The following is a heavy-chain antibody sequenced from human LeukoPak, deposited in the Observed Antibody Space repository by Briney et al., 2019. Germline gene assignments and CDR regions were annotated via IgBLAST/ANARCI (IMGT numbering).Heavy chain of an antibody. D-gene: IGHD3-10*01. J-gene: IGHJ6*03. Sequence: SETLSLTCAVYGGSFSGYYWSWIRQPPGKGLEWIGEINHSGSTNYNPSLKSRVTISVDTSKNQFSLKLSSVTAADTAVYYCARALRGRRDYYYMDVWGKGTTVTVSS. CDR1: GGSFSGYY. V-gene: IGHV4-34*01. CDR3: ARALRGRRDYYYMDV. CDR2: INHSGST.